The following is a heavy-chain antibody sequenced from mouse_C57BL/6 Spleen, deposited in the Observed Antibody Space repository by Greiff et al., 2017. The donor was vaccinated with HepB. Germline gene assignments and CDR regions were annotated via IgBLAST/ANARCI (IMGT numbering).Heavy chain of an antibody. CDR3: AYYSNYGDAMDY. D-gene: IGHD2-5*01. V-gene: IGHV1-19*01. Sequence: EVKLQQSGPVLVKPGASVKMSCKASGYTFTDYYMNWVKQSHGKSLEWIGVINPYNGGTSYNQKFKGKATLTVDKSSSTAYMELNSLTSEDSAVYYCAYYSNYGDAMDYWGQGTSVTVSS. CDR1: GYTFTDYY. CDR2: INPYNGGT. J-gene: IGHJ4*01.